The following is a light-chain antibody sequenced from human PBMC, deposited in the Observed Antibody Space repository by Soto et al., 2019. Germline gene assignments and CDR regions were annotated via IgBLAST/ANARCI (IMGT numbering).Light chain of an antibody. Sequence: QSVLTQPPSVSAAPGQKVTISCSGGSSNIGNSYVSWYQKLPGTAPKLLIYRNNQRPSGVPDRFSGSKSGTSASLAISGLRSDDEADYFCATWDDSLNGFYVFGTGTKLTVL. CDR2: RNN. J-gene: IGLJ1*01. CDR3: ATWDDSLNGFYV. V-gene: IGLV1-47*01. CDR1: SSNIGNSY.